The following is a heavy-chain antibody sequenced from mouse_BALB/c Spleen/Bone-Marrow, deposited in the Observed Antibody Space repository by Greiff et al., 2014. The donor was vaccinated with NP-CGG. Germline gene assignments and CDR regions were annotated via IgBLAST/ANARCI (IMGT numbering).Heavy chain of an antibody. V-gene: IGHV1S41*01. CDR3: ARYDYVMDY. CDR1: GYTFTNFW. CDR2: IAPGTGTT. D-gene: IGHD2-3*01. Sequence: DLVKPGASVKLSCKASGYTFTNFWINWIKQRPGQGLEWIGRIAPGTGTTYYNEMFKGKATLTVDTSSSTAYIQLSSLLSEDSAVYFCARYDYVMDYWGQGTSVTVSS. J-gene: IGHJ4*01.